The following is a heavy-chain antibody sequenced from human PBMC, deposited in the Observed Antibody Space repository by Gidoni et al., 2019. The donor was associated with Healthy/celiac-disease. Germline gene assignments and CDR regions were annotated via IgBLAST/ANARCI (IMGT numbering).Heavy chain of an antibody. D-gene: IGHD4-4*01. CDR1: GSTFSSYS. CDR2: ISSSSSYI. Sequence: EVQLVESGGGLVMPGGSLRLSCAASGSTFSSYSMNWVRQAPGKGLEWVSSISSSSSYIYYADSVKGRFTISRDNAKNSLYLQMNSLRAEDTAVYYCARELYSNYEYYFDYWGQGTLVTVSS. J-gene: IGHJ4*02. V-gene: IGHV3-21*01. CDR3: ARELYSNYEYYFDY.